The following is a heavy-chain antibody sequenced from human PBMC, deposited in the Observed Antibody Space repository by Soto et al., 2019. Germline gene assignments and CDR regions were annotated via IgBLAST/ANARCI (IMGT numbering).Heavy chain of an antibody. CDR1: GGSFSGYY. CDR2: INHSGST. D-gene: IGHD6-19*01. Sequence: SETLSLTCAVYGGSFSGYYWSWVRQPPGKGLEWIGEINHSGSTNYNPSLKSRVTISLDTSENQFSLKLSSVTAADTAVYYCAKQWRQYYFDYWGQGTLVTVSS. CDR3: AKQWRQYYFDY. J-gene: IGHJ4*02. V-gene: IGHV4-34*01.